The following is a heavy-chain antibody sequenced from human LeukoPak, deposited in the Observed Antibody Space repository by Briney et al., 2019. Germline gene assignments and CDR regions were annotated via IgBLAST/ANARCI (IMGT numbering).Heavy chain of an antibody. CDR2: IIPIFGTA. CDR1: GGTFSSYA. Sequence: GASVKVSCKASGGTFSSYAISWVRQAPGQGLEWMGGIIPIFGTANYAQKFQGRVTITTDESTSTAYMELSSLRSEDTAVYYCARSEGDSSILDYWGQGTLVTVSS. V-gene: IGHV1-69*05. CDR3: ARSEGDSSILDY. J-gene: IGHJ4*02. D-gene: IGHD6-13*01.